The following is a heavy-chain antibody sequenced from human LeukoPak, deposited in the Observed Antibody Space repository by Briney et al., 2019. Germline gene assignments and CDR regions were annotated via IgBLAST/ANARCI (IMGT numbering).Heavy chain of an antibody. Sequence: GGSLRLSCAASGFTFSSYGMHWVRQAPGKGLEWVTYIRYDGSKKYYADSLKGRFTISRDNSKNTLYLQITSLRSDDTAVYYCARRIMDYDFWSGSYFDYWGQGTLVTVSS. D-gene: IGHD3-3*01. V-gene: IGHV3-30*02. CDR1: GFTFSSYG. CDR2: IRYDGSKK. CDR3: ARRIMDYDFWSGSYFDY. J-gene: IGHJ4*02.